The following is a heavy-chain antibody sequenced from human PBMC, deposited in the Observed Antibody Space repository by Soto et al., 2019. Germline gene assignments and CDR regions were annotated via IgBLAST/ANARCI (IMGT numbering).Heavy chain of an antibody. CDR2: IIPILGIA. D-gene: IGHD6-19*01. CDR1: GGTFSSYT. CDR3: ARDFGSGWYYFDY. Sequence: ASVKVSCKASGGTFSSYTISWVRQAPGQGLEWMGRIIPILGIANYAQKFQGRVTITADKSTSTAYMELSSLRSEDTAVYYCARDFGSGWYYFDYWGQGTLVTVSS. J-gene: IGHJ4*02. V-gene: IGHV1-69*04.